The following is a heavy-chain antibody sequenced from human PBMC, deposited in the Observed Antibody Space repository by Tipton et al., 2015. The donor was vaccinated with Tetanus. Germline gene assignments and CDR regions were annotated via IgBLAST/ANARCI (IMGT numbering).Heavy chain of an antibody. J-gene: IGHJ3*02. Sequence: TLSLTCTVSGHSVSTGNFYWSWIRQPPGKGLEWIAFIHHSGLAFSKPSLKSRVSISIATSQNQFSLRLTSVTAADTAVYFCARNVYTVTNDAFDIWGHGTLVNVSS. CDR1: GHSVSTGNFY. CDR3: ARNVYTVTNDAFDI. D-gene: IGHD4-11*01. CDR2: IHHSGLA. V-gene: IGHV4-30-4*01.